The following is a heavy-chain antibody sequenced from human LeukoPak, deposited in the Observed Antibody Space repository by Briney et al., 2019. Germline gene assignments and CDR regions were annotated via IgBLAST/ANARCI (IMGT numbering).Heavy chain of an antibody. D-gene: IGHD3-22*01. CDR2: IRYDGSNK. Sequence: PGGSLRLSCAASGFTFSSYGMHWVRQAPGKGLEWVAFIRYDGSNKYYADSVKGRFTISRDNSKNTLYLQMNSLRAEDTAVYYCAKGYYDSSGYYDYWGQRTLVTVSS. CDR1: GFTFSSYG. CDR3: AKGYYDSSGYYDY. V-gene: IGHV3-30*02. J-gene: IGHJ4*02.